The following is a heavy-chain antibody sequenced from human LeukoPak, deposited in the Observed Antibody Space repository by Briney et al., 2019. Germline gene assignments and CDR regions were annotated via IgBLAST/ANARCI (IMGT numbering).Heavy chain of an antibody. Sequence: GGSLRLSCAASGFTFSSYWMHWVRQAPGKGLVWDSRINSDGSSTSYADSVKGRFTISRDNAKNTLYLQMNSLRAEDTAVYYCASWAGYCSSTSCQFDYWGQGTLVTVSS. CDR2: INSDGSST. CDR3: ASWAGYCSSTSCQFDY. J-gene: IGHJ4*02. CDR1: GFTFSSYW. V-gene: IGHV3-74*01. D-gene: IGHD2-2*01.